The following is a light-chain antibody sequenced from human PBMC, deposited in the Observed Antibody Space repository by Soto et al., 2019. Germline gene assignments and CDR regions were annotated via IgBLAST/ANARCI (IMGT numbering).Light chain of an antibody. Sequence: DIQMTQSPSSLSASVGDRVTITCRASQSISRYLNWYQQKPGRALKLLISTASSLQSGVPSRFSGSGSGTDFTLTTSSLQHEDFATYYCQQGYSTPLTFGGGAKVEI. CDR3: QQGYSTPLT. J-gene: IGKJ4*01. CDR1: QSISRY. V-gene: IGKV1-39*01. CDR2: TAS.